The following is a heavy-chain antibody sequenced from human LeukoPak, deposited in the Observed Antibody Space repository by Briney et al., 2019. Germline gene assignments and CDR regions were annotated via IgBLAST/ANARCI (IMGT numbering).Heavy chain of an antibody. Sequence: SETLSLTCTVSGGSISSGDYYWSWIRQPAGKGLEWIGRIYTSGTTNYNPSLKSRVTMSVDTSKNQFSLKLSSVTAADTAVYYCARVVAAQGYYYYYMDVWGKGTTVTVSS. CDR3: ARVVAAQGYYYYYMDV. V-gene: IGHV4-61*02. CDR2: IYTSGTT. J-gene: IGHJ6*03. D-gene: IGHD6-13*01. CDR1: GGSISSGDYY.